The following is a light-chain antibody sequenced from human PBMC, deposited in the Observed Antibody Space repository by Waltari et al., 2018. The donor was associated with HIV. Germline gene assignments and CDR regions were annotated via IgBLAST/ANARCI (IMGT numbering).Light chain of an antibody. CDR1: QCITTY. Sequence: DIQLTQSPSFLSASVGARVTTTCRASQCITTYLACYQQRPGTAPKLLIYAASTLQSGVPSRFSGSGSGTEFTLTISSLQPEDFATYYCQQLDRYPRTFGQGTKVEIK. J-gene: IGKJ1*01. V-gene: IGKV1-9*01. CDR3: QQLDRYPRT. CDR2: AAS.